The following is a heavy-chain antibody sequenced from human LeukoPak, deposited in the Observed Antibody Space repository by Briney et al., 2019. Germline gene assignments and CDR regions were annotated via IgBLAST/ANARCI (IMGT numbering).Heavy chain of an antibody. J-gene: IGHJ4*02. CDR2: INPNSGGT. CDR1: GYTFTSYG. CDR3: ARARYSRPFDY. Sequence: ASVKVSCKASGYTFTSYGISWVRQAPGQGLEWMGWINPNSGGTNYAQKFQGRVTMTRDTSISTAYMELSRLRSDDTAVYYCARARYSRPFDYWGQGTLVTVSS. D-gene: IGHD6-13*01. V-gene: IGHV1-2*02.